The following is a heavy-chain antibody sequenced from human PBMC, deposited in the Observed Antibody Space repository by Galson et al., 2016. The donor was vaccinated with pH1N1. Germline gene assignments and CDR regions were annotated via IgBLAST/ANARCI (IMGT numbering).Heavy chain of an antibody. CDR1: GYIFTSQW. Sequence: QSGAEVKKPGESLKISCKASGYIFTSQWIAWVRQVPGKGLEWVGVVNPGGSTIRYSPSFQGQVTISSDKSISTAYLQWTSLRASDTAMYYCARQYDFGDYRGNAFDIWGQGTMVIVSS. CDR2: VNPGGSTI. V-gene: IGHV5-51*03. D-gene: IGHD4-17*01. CDR3: ARQYDFGDYRGNAFDI. J-gene: IGHJ3*02.